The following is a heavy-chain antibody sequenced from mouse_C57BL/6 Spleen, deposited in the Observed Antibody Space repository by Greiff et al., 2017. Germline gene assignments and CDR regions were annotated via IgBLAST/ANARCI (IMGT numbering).Heavy chain of an antibody. V-gene: IGHV1-54*01. Sequence: QVQLQQSGAELVRPGTSVKVSCKASGYAFTNYLIEWVKQRPGQGLEWIGVINPGSGGTNYNEKFKGKATLTADKSSSTAYMQLSSLTSADSAVYFCARRTDAMDYWGQGTSVTVSS. CDR1: GYAFTNYL. CDR2: INPGSGGT. CDR3: ARRTDAMDY. J-gene: IGHJ4*01.